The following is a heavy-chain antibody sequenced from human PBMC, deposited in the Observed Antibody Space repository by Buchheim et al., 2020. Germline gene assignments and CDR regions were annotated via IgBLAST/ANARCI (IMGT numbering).Heavy chain of an antibody. D-gene: IGHD3-9*01. V-gene: IGHV4-39*01. CDR3: ARQEGSDILTGYYRPYYYYGMDV. CDR2: IYYSGST. J-gene: IGHJ6*02. CDR1: GGSISSSSYY. Sequence: QLQLQESGPGLVKPSETLSLTCTVSGGSISSSSYYWGWIRQPPGKGLEWIGSIYYSGSTYYNPSLKSRVTIPVETSKNQFFLKLSSVTAADTAVYYCARQEGSDILTGYYRPYYYYGMDVWGQGTT.